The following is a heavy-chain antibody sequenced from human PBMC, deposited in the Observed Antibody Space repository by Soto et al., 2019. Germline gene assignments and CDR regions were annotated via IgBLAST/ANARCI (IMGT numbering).Heavy chain of an antibody. J-gene: IGHJ3*02. Sequence: ASVKVSCKASGGTFSSYTISWVRQAPGQGLEWMGRIIPILGIANYAQKFQGRVTITADKSTSTAYMELSSLRSEDTAVYYCATKYCSGGSCFHLGAFDIWGQGTMVTVSS. CDR2: IIPILGIA. CDR1: GGTFSSYT. V-gene: IGHV1-69*02. D-gene: IGHD2-15*01. CDR3: ATKYCSGGSCFHLGAFDI.